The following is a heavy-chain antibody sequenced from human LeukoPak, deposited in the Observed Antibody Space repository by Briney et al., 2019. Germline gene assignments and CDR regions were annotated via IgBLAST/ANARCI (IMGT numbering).Heavy chain of an antibody. J-gene: IGHJ4*02. CDR3: ARGPYRGTNDY. Sequence: ASVKFSRKASGYTFTGYYMHLVRQAPGQGLEWMGWINPNGGGTNYAQKFQGKVTMTRDTSISTAYMELSRLRSDDTAVYYCARGPYRGTNDYWGQGTLVTVSS. CDR2: INPNGGGT. CDR1: GYTFTGYY. D-gene: IGHD4-23*01. V-gene: IGHV1-2*02.